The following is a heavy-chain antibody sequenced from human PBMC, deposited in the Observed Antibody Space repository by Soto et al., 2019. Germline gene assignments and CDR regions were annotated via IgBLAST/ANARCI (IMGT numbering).Heavy chain of an antibody. V-gene: IGHV4-4*07. CDR3: ARGQRFSDWFDP. J-gene: IGHJ5*02. CDR1: CGSISGYY. CDR2: IYSSGST. D-gene: IGHD3-3*01. Sequence: AETLALTCPVTCGSISGYYWTWIRHAAGGGLEWIGRIYSSGSTNYNPSLKSRVTISLDTSMNHFSLRLSSVTAADTAVYYCARGQRFSDWFDPWGQGTLVTVSS.